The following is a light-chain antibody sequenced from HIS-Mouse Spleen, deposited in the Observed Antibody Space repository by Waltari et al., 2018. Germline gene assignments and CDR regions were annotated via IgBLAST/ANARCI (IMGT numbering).Light chain of an antibody. J-gene: IGLJ2*01. V-gene: IGLV2-14*03. CDR2: DVS. Sequence: QSALTQPASVSGSPGQSITISCTGTSSDVGGYSYVSCYQQHPGQAPNIMIYDVSNRPSGVSNRFSGSKSGNTASLTISGLQAEDEADYYCSSYTSSSFNVVFGGGTKLTVL. CDR3: SSYTSSSFNVV. CDR1: SSDVGGYSY.